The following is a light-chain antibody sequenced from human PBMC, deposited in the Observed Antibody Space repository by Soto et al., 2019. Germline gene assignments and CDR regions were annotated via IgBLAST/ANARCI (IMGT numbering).Light chain of an antibody. CDR1: QGISSY. V-gene: IGKV1-8*01. CDR3: QQYYSYPRT. J-gene: IGKJ1*01. CDR2: AAS. Sequence: AIRMTQSPSSFSASTGDRVTITCRASQGISSYLAWNEQKPGKAPKLLIYAASTLQSGVPSRFSGSGSGTDFTLTISCLQSEDLATYYCQQYYSYPRTFGQGTKVEIK.